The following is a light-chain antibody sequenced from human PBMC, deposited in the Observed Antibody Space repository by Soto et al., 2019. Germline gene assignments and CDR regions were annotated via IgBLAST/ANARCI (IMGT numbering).Light chain of an antibody. CDR3: SSWDDSLSGLL. J-gene: IGLJ2*01. CDR1: SSNVGSNF. V-gene: IGLV1-47*01. CDR2: RND. Sequence: QSVLTQPPSASGTPGQRVTISCSGSSSNVGSNFVYWYQHLPGAAPKLLIYRNDRRPSGVPGRFSGSKSGTSASLTISGLRSEDEADYYCSSWDDSLSGLLFGGGTKLTVL.